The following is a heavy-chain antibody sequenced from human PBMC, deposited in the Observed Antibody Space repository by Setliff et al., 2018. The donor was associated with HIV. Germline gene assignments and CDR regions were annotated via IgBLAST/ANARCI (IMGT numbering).Heavy chain of an antibody. Sequence: ASVKVSCKVSGYTLTELSIHWVRQAPGKGLEWMGGFDPEYDKTFYAQKFQGRDTMSEDTSTDTAYMELTSLRSEDTAVYYCATRAYDSSGYLRSRVSGAAFDIWGQGTMVTVSS. CDR2: FDPEYDKT. D-gene: IGHD3-22*01. J-gene: IGHJ3*02. CDR3: ATRAYDSSGYLRSRVSGAAFDI. V-gene: IGHV1-24*01. CDR1: GYTLTELS.